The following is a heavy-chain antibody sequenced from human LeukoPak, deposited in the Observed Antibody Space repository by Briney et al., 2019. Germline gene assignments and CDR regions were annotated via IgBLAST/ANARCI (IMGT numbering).Heavy chain of an antibody. CDR2: ISGSGGST. CDR1: GFTFSSYA. D-gene: IGHD6-19*01. J-gene: IGHJ4*02. V-gene: IGHV3-23*01. Sequence: TGGSLRLSCEASGFTFSSYATHWVRQAPGRGLEWVSAISGSGGSTYYADSVKGRFTISRDNSKNTLYLQMNSLRAEDTAVYYCAKDRAVADYWGQGTLVTVSS. CDR3: AKDRAVADY.